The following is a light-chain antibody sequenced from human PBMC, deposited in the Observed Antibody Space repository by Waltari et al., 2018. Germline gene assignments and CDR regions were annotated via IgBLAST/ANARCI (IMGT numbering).Light chain of an antibody. Sequence: QSLLTQSPSASGTPGQRVIISCSGSDSNIGRNTEHWYQHFPGSSPKLPVYRNAQRPSDVPDRFSASKSGTSASLAISGLQSGDEADYFCAAWDDTLFIWVFGGGTRVTVL. CDR1: DSNIGRNT. V-gene: IGLV1-44*01. CDR2: RNA. J-gene: IGLJ3*02. CDR3: AAWDDTLFIWV.